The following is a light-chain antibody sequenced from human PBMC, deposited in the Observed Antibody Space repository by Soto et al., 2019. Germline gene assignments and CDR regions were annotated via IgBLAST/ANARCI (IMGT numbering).Light chain of an antibody. V-gene: IGLV2-11*01. CDR3: FSYAGYYTLL. J-gene: IGLJ2*01. Sequence: QSVLTQPRSVSGSPGQSVTISCTGTSSDVGTYNYVSWYQQHPGKAPKLMIFDVYKRPSGVPDRFSGSKSGDTASLTISGLQADDEADYYCFSYAGYYTLLFGGGTQLTVL. CDR2: DVY. CDR1: SSDVGTYNY.